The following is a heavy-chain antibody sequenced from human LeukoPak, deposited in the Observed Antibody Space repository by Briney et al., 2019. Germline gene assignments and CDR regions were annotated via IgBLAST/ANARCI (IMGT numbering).Heavy chain of an antibody. CDR1: GYTFTDYY. V-gene: IGHV1-2*02. CDR2: INPNSGGT. J-gene: IGHJ5*02. Sequence: ASVKVSCKASGYTFTDYYMHWVRQAPGQGLEWMGWINPNSGGTNYAQKFQGRVTMTRDTSISTAYMELSRLRSDDTAVYYCARSHYYDSSGSQARWFDPWGQGTLVTVSS. D-gene: IGHD3-22*01. CDR3: ARSHYYDSSGSQARWFDP.